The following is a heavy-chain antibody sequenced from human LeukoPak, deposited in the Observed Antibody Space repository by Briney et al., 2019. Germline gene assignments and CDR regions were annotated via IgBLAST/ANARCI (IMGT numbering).Heavy chain of an antibody. D-gene: IGHD3-22*01. J-gene: IGHJ4*02. CDR2: IYSGGST. CDR1: GFTVSTNY. V-gene: IGHV3-66*01. CDR3: ARETPGSYYDSSGYQSY. Sequence: GGSLSLSCAASGFTVSTNYMSWVRQAPGKGLEWVSVIYSGGSTYYADSVKGRFSISRDNSKNTLYLQMNSLRAEDTAVYYCARETPGSYYDSSGYQSYWGQGTLVTVSS.